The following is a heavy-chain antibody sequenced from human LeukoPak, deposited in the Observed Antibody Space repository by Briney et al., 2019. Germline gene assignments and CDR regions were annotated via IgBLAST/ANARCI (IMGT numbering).Heavy chain of an antibody. V-gene: IGHV3-30*02. CDR3: AKDSPARRWFDP. CDR1: GFTFSSYS. J-gene: IGHJ5*02. CDR2: IRYDGSNK. Sequence: GGSLRLSCAVSGFTFSSYSMNWVRQAPGKGLEWVAFIRYDGSNKYYADSVKGRFTISRDNSKNTLYLQMNSLRAEDTAVYYCAKDSPARRWFDPWGQGTLVTVSS.